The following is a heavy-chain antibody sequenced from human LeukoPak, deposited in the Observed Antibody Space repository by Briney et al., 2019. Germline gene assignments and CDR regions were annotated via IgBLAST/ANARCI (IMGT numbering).Heavy chain of an antibody. CDR2: MNPNSGNT. D-gene: IGHD3-10*01. V-gene: IGHV1-8*01. CDR3: ARANYYGSGKKDLDY. Sequence: GASVKVSCEASGYTCTTYDINWVRQATGQGREWMGWMNPNSGNTGYAQKFQGRVTMTRNTSMSTAYMELNSLRSEDTAVYYCARANYYGSGKKDLDYWGQGTLVTVSS. CDR1: GYTCTTYD. J-gene: IGHJ4*02.